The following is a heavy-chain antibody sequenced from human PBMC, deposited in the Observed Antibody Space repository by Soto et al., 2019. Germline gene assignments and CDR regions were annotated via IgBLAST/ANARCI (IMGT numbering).Heavy chain of an antibody. CDR3: ARDAMVRGGVGGLYGMDV. CDR1: GYTFTNYA. V-gene: IGHV1-18*01. J-gene: IGHJ6*02. CDR2: ISAYNGNT. Sequence: QVQLVQSGPEVKKPGASVKVSCKASGYTFTNYAISWVRQAPGQGLEWMGWISAYNGNTNYAQKVQGRVYMTTDTSTSTAYMDLRSLRYDDTAMYYCARDAMVRGGVGGLYGMDVWGQGTTVTVSS. D-gene: IGHD3-10*01.